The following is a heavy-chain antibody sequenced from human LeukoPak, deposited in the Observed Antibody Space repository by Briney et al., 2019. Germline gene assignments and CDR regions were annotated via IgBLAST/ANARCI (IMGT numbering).Heavy chain of an antibody. D-gene: IGHD3-3*01. J-gene: IGHJ4*02. CDR3: ARGLTVLRFLEWLLYLDY. Sequence: ASVKVSCKASGGTFSSYAISWVRQAPGQGLEWMGRIIPILGIANYAQKFQGRVTITADKSTSTAYMELSSLRSEDTAVYYCARGLTVLRFLEWLLYLDYWGQGTLVTVSS. CDR1: GGTFSSYA. CDR2: IIPILGIA. V-gene: IGHV1-69*04.